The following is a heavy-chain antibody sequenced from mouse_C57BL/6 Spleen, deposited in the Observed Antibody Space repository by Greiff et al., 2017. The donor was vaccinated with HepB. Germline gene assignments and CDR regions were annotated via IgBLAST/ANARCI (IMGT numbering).Heavy chain of an antibody. CDR3: ARTGGYGSSYDAWFAY. V-gene: IGHV1-39*01. Sequence: EVKLQESGPELVKPGASVKISCKASGYSFTDYNMNWVKQSNGKSLEWIGVINPNYGTTSYNQKFKGKATLTVDQSSSTAYMQLNSLTSDDSAVYYCARTGGYGSSYDAWFAYWGQGTLVTVSA. J-gene: IGHJ3*01. D-gene: IGHD1-1*01. CDR1: GYSFTDYN. CDR2: INPNYGTT.